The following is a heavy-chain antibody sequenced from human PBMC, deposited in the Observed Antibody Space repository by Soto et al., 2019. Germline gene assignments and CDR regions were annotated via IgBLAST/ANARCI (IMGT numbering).Heavy chain of an antibody. CDR1: GFTFSSYG. CDR2: ISYDGSNK. Sequence: PGGSLRLSCAASGFTFSSYGMHWVRQAPGKGLEWVAVISYDGSNKYYADSVKGRFTISRDNSKDTLYLQMNSLRAEDTAVYYCAKDARYYYDSSGYYHYFDYWGQGTLVTVSS. J-gene: IGHJ4*02. D-gene: IGHD3-22*01. V-gene: IGHV3-30*18. CDR3: AKDARYYYDSSGYYHYFDY.